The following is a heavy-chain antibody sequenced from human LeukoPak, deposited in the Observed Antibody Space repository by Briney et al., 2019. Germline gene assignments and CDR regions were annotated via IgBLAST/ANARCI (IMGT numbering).Heavy chain of an antibody. J-gene: IGHJ4*02. Sequence: GGSLRLSCAVSGFTFNNYAMNWVRQAPRQGLEWVSAVSVSGGSTYYADSVKGRFTISRDNSKNTLFLQMSSLRAEDTALYYCAKGSVYGDYYFDYWGQGTLVTVSS. CDR2: VSVSGGST. V-gene: IGHV3-23*01. CDR3: AKGSVYGDYYFDY. D-gene: IGHD4-17*01. CDR1: GFTFNNYA.